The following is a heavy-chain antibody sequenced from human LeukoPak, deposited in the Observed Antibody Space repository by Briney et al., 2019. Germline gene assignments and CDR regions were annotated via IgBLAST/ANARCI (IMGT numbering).Heavy chain of an antibody. CDR3: VKDHTESYPWYMDF. J-gene: IGHJ2*01. CDR1: GFTFYNYV. CDR2: ISVNGGRA. D-gene: IGHD2-2*01. V-gene: IGHV3-23*01. Sequence: PGASLRLSCAASGFTFYNYVMSWVRQTPGKGLEWVSLISVNGGRASYADSVKGRFTISRDNLKSTVYLQMNSLRAEDTAIYYCVKDHTESYPWYMDFWGRGALVTVSS.